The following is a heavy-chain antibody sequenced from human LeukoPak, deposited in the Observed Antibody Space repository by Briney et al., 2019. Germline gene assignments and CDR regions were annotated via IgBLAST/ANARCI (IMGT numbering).Heavy chain of an antibody. D-gene: IGHD3-22*01. Sequence: ASVKVSCKASGYTFTSYYIYWVRQAPGQGLEWMGIINPDVGSTTYAQKFQGRVTMTRDTSTTTVYMELSSPRSEDTAVYYCAGGGDYYDSSGYHYAAAHWGQGTLVTVSS. V-gene: IGHV1-46*01. J-gene: IGHJ4*02. CDR1: GYTFTSYY. CDR2: INPDVGST. CDR3: AGGGDYYDSSGYHYAAAH.